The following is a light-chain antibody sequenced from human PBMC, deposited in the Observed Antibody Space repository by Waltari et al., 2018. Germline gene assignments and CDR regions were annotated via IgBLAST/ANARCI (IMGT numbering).Light chain of an antibody. J-gene: IGLJ3*02. V-gene: IGLV1-40*01. CDR2: GVN. CDR1: WSNIGAGYE. CDR3: SAWDSNLSAWV. Sequence: QSVLTQPPSVSGAPGQRVTISCTGSWSNIGAGYEVHWYQQLPGKAPTLLVYGVNTRPPGVPDRFFGSKSGTSASLAIPGLQPEDETDYYCSAWDSNLSAWVFGGGTKLTVL.